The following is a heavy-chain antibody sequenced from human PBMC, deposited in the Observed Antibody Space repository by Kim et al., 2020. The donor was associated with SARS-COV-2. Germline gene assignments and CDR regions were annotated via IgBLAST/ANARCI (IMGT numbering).Heavy chain of an antibody. Sequence: GESLKISCKASGYRFTNYWIAWVRQMPGKGLEWMGIIYPGDSDTRYSPSFQGQATISADKSISTAYLQWSSLKASDSAMYYCARGKYMDVWGQGTKVTVSS. V-gene: IGHV5-51*01. D-gene: IGHD3-10*01. CDR3: ARGKYMDV. CDR2: IYPGDSDT. J-gene: IGHJ6*02. CDR1: GYRFTNYW.